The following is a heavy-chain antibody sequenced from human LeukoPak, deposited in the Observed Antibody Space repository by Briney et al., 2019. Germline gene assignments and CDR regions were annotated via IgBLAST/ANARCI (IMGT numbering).Heavy chain of an antibody. D-gene: IGHD4-23*01. Sequence: QPGGSLRLSCAASGFNFRTYEMSWVRQAPGKGLEWVSYISGTSSIIHYADSVKGRFTISRDNAKNSLYLQMNSLRAEDTAVYYCARDLNYGNSNPYYFDYWGPGTLVTVSS. CDR1: GFNFRTYE. J-gene: IGHJ4*02. V-gene: IGHV3-48*03. CDR2: ISGTSSII. CDR3: ARDLNYGNSNPYYFDY.